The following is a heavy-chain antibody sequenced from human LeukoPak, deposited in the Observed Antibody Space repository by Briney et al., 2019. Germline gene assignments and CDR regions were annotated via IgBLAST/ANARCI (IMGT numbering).Heavy chain of an antibody. J-gene: IGHJ4*02. D-gene: IGHD2-2*01. CDR2: ISSSSSYI. Sequence: GGSLRLSCAASGFTFSTYTMNWVRQAPGKGLEWVSSISSSSSYIYYADSVKGRFTISRDNAKSSQYLQMNSLRAEDTAVYYCARDALAAGYRLEWYYFDYWGQGTLVTVSS. V-gene: IGHV3-21*01. CDR1: GFTFSTYT. CDR3: ARDALAAGYRLEWYYFDY.